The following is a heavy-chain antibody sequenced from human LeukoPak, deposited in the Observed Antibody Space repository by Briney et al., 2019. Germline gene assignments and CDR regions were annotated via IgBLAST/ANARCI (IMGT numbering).Heavy chain of an antibody. Sequence: SETLSLTCSVSGGSITNSSYYWGWIHQPPGKGLEWIGSVYHSGSTYYKPSFKSRAIISVDTSKNQFSVRLSSVTAADTAVYYCARCETVTKIGPPGPWGQGTLVTVSS. CDR3: ARCETVTKIGPPGP. D-gene: IGHD4-11*01. V-gene: IGHV4-39*01. J-gene: IGHJ5*02. CDR1: GGSITNSSYY. CDR2: VYHSGST.